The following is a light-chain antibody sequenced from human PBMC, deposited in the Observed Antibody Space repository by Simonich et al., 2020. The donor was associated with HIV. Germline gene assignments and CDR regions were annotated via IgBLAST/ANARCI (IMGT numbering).Light chain of an antibody. J-gene: IGKJ3*01. CDR1: QSLLHSNGYNY. CDR2: LGS. Sequence: DIVMTQSPLSLPVTPGEPASISCRSNQSLLHSNGYNYLDWYLQKPGQSPQLLIYLGSNRASGVPDRFSGSGSCTDFTLKISRVEAEDVGVYYCMQTLQTPFTFGPGTKVDIK. V-gene: IGKV2-28*01. CDR3: MQTLQTPFT.